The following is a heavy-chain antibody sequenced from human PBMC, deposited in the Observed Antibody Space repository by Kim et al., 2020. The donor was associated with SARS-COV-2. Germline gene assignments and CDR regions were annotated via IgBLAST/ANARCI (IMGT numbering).Heavy chain of an antibody. CDR1: GFTFDDYA. CDR2: ISWNSGSI. Sequence: GGSLRLSCAASGFTFDDYAMHWVRQAPGKGLEWVSGISWNSGSIGYADSVKGRFTISRDNAKNSLYLQMNSLRAEDTDLYYCAKALPIYDILTGYYSGMDVWGQGTTVTISS. D-gene: IGHD3-9*01. CDR3: AKALPIYDILTGYYSGMDV. J-gene: IGHJ6*02. V-gene: IGHV3-9*01.